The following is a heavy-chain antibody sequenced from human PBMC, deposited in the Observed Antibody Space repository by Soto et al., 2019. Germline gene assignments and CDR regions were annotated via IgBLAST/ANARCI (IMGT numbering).Heavy chain of an antibody. V-gene: IGHV4-59*01. CDR1: GGSISSYY. CDR2: IYYSGST. Sequence: SATLSHTYTVSGGSISSYYWSWIRQPPGKGLEWIGYIYYSGSTNYNPSLKSRVTISVDTSKNQFSLKLSSVTAADTAVYYCVRRLSGRYNHNWFDPRGKRNLV. D-gene: IGHD1-26*01. CDR3: VRRLSGRYNHNWFDP. J-gene: IGHJ5*01.